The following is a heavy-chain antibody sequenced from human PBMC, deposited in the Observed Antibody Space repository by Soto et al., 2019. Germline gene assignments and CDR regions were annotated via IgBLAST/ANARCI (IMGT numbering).Heavy chain of an antibody. CDR3: GHLKTDTEVTPAPPLFDS. CDR2: LSHSGRT. Sequence: SETLSLTCAVSGFSISSDSYWGWMRQSPGKGLEWIGTLSHSGRTFYNPSLKSRVTISADTSKNQFSLSLTSVTAADTAVYYCGHLKTDTEVTPAPPLFDSWGQGTLVTVSS. J-gene: IGHJ4*02. CDR1: GFSISSDSY. V-gene: IGHV4-38-2*01. D-gene: IGHD2-2*01.